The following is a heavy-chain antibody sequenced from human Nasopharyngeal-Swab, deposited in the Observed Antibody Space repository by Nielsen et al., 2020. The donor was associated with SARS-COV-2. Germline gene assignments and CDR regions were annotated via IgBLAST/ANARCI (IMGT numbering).Heavy chain of an antibody. V-gene: IGHV3-30*18. CDR1: GFTFTDYA. J-gene: IGHJ4*02. D-gene: IGHD2-15*01. CDR3: AKEGKFCSGSSCYYPFEY. CDR2: MSSDGSRQ. Sequence: GESLKISCAASGFTFTDYAMHWVRQAPGKGLEWVAFMSSDGSRQQYADSVKGRFTISRDTSKNTLLLEMNSLRPEDTAVYYCAKEGKFCSGSSCYYPFEYWGQGTLVTVSS.